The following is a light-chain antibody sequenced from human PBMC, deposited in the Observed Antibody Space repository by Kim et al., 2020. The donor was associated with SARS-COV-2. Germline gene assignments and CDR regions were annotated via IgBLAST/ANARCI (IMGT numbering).Light chain of an antibody. Sequence: IQLTQSPSSLSASVGDRVTITCRASQGISSYLAWYQQKPGKAPKLLIYAASTLQSGVPSRFSGSGSGTDFTLTISSLQPEDSATYYCQQLNSYPYTFGQGTKLEI. J-gene: IGKJ2*01. V-gene: IGKV1-9*01. CDR2: AAS. CDR3: QQLNSYPYT. CDR1: QGISSY.